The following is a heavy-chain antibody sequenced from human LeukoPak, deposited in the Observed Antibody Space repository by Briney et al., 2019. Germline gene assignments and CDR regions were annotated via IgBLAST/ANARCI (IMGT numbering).Heavy chain of an antibody. CDR1: GYTFTGYY. CDR2: INPNSGGT. D-gene: IGHD6-19*01. Sequence: ASVKVSCKASGYTFTGYYMHWVRQAPGQGLEWMGWINPNSGGTNYAQKFQGRVTMTRDTSISTAYMELSRLRSDDTAVYYCTRDYSGSFGDYWGQGTLVVVSS. CDR3: TRDYSGSFGDY. V-gene: IGHV1-2*02. J-gene: IGHJ4*02.